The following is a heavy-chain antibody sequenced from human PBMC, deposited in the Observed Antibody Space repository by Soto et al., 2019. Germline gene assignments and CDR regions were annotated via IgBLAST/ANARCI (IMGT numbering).Heavy chain of an antibody. CDR3: ARGPDYGDYATYFDF. J-gene: IGHJ4*02. CDR2: IVPIFGTA. V-gene: IGHV1-69*01. CDR1: GGTFSSYA. Sequence: QVQLVQSGAEVKKPGSSVKVSCKASGGTFSSYAISWVRQAPGQGLEWVGGIVPIFGTANYAQKFQGRVTITADESTSTAYMELSSLRSEDTAVYYCARGPDYGDYATYFDFWGQGTLVTVSS. D-gene: IGHD4-17*01.